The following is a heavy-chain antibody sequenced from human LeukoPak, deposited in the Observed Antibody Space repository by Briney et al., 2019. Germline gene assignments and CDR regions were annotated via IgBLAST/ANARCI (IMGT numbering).Heavy chain of an antibody. V-gene: IGHV3-23*01. CDR2: ISGDGRDI. CDR1: AFTFSSYG. Sequence: AGGSLRLSCAASAFTFSSYGMSWVRQAPGKGLEWVSAISGDGRDIFYADAVKGRFTISRDNSKNTLYLQMNSLRAEDTAVYYCAKLAVAGSDAFDIWGQGTMVTVSS. D-gene: IGHD6-19*01. CDR3: AKLAVAGSDAFDI. J-gene: IGHJ3*02.